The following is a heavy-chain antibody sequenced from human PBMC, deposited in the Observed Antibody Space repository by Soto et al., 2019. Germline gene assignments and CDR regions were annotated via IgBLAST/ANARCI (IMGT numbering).Heavy chain of an antibody. Sequence: QVQLVESGGGVVQPGASLRLSCVASGFTFSTYGLHWVRQAPGKGLDWVAFIKNDGSQKDYADSVKGRFTISRDNSRNTLYLQMNRLGAEDTAVYYCARDSWDSSGYIRAFDIWGQGTMVIVSS. CDR1: GFTFSTYG. CDR3: ARDSWDSSGYIRAFDI. D-gene: IGHD3-22*01. CDR2: IKNDGSQK. J-gene: IGHJ3*02. V-gene: IGHV3-30*02.